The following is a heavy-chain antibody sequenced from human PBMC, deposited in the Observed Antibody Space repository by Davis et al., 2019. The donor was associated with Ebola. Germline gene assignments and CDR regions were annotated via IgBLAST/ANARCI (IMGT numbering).Heavy chain of an antibody. CDR3: ARSGTPYYYYGMDV. V-gene: IGHV4-59*08. CDR2: IYYSGST. D-gene: IGHD1-1*01. CDR1: GGSISSYY. Sequence: SETLSLTCTVSGGSISSYYWSWIRQPPGKGLEYIGYIYYSGSTNYNPSLKSRVTISVDTSKNQFSLKLSSVTAADTAVYYCARSGTPYYYYGMDVWGQGTTVTVSS. J-gene: IGHJ6*02.